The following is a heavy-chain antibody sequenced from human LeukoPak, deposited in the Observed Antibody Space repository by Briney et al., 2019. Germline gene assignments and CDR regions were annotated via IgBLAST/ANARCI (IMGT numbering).Heavy chain of an antibody. CDR2: LTPFNGNT. CDR3: AIDYGGSQSFDY. J-gene: IGHJ4*02. Sequence: GASVKVSCKASGYTFTSYDINWVRQATGQALEWMGWLTPFNGNTNYAQKFQDRVTITRDKSMNTAYMELSSLISEDTAMYYCAIDYGGSQSFDYWGQGTLVTVSS. CDR1: GYTFTSYD. V-gene: IGHV1-45*02. D-gene: IGHD4-23*01.